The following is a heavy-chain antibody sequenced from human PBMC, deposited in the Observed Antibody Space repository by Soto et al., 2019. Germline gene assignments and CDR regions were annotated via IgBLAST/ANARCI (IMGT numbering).Heavy chain of an antibody. Sequence: GGSLRLSCAASGFTFSSYAMGWVRQGPGKGLEWVAVVSIGGSTHYADSVGGRFTISRDNSKNTLSLQMNSLTAEDTAVYFCAKRRGAGGHFDYWGQGALVTVSS. D-gene: IGHD2-15*01. CDR1: GFTFSSYA. J-gene: IGHJ4*02. V-gene: IGHV3-23*01. CDR2: VSIGGST. CDR3: AKRRGAGGHFDY.